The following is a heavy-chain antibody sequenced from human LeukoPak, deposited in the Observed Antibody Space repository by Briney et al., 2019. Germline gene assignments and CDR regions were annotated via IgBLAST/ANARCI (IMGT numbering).Heavy chain of an antibody. CDR2: ISSNSNYV. J-gene: IGHJ4*02. D-gene: IGHD1-1*01. V-gene: IGHV3-21*01. Sequence: GGSLILSCAVSGITLSNYGMSWVRQAPGKGLEWVSSISSNSNYVYYADSVKGRFTISRDNAKNSLYLQMNSLSVEDTAVYYCARGGLERPYDYWGQGTLVTVSS. CDR1: GITLSNYG. CDR3: ARGGLERPYDY.